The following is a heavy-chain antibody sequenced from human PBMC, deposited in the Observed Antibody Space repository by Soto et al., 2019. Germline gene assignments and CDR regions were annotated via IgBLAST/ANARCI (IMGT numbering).Heavy chain of an antibody. CDR2: INTDGTST. CDR3: ARDNSGPDY. D-gene: IGHD5-12*01. Sequence: WGSLRISCVTSVFTFSVYWMHWVRQAPGKGLVWVSRINTDGTSTSDADFVKGRFTISRDNAKNTLYLQMSSLRVEDTAVYYCARDNSGPDYWGQGTLVTVSS. J-gene: IGHJ4*02. CDR1: VFTFSVYW. V-gene: IGHV3-74*01.